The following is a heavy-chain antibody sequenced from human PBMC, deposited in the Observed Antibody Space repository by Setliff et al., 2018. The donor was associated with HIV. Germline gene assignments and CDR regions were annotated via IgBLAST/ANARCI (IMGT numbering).Heavy chain of an antibody. D-gene: IGHD3-22*01. J-gene: IGHJ3*02. Sequence: GSLRLSCAASGFTFSDYYMSWIRQAPGKGLEWVSYTSNSFTYTNYADSVKGRFTISRDNAKNSLHLQMNSLRAEDTAVYYCARPSVDSSGGDAFDIWGQGTMVTVSS. V-gene: IGHV3-11*03. CDR2: TSNSFTYT. CDR3: ARPSVDSSGGDAFDI. CDR1: GFTFSDYY.